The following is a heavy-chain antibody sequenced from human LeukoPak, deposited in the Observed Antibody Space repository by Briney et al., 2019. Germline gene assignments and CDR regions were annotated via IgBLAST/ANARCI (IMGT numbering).Heavy chain of an antibody. CDR2: ISSSGSTI. CDR3: ARGVPGDVLLWFGELNHQPWFDP. Sequence: PGGSLRLSCAASGFTFSDYYMSWIRQAPGKGLEWVSYISSSGSTIYYADSVKGRFTISRDNAKNSLYLQMNSLRAEDTAVYYCARGVPGDVLLWFGELNHQPWFDPWGQGTLVTVSS. CDR1: GFTFSDYY. D-gene: IGHD3-10*01. J-gene: IGHJ5*02. V-gene: IGHV3-11*01.